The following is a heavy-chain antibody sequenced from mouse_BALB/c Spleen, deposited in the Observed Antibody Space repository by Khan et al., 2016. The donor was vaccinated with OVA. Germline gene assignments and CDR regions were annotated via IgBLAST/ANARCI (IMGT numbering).Heavy chain of an antibody. Sequence: VQLKQSGPGLVKPSQSLFLTCTVTGYSITTNYAWVWIRQFPGNKLEWMGYISYSGSTSYNPSLKSRISITRDTSKNQFFLQLNSVTTEDTATDYCARKNDYGYAVDYWGQGTSVTISS. CDR2: ISYSGST. CDR3: ARKNDYGYAVDY. D-gene: IGHD1-1*01. CDR1: GYSITTNYA. V-gene: IGHV3-2*02. J-gene: IGHJ4*01.